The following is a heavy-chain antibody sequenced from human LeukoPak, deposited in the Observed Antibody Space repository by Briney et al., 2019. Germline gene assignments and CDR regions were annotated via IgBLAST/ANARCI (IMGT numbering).Heavy chain of an antibody. CDR2: VSGSGETT. J-gene: IGHJ4*02. Sequence: GGSLRLSCAASGFTVSSNYMSWVRQAPGKGLEWVSAVSGSGETTYYADSVKGRFTISRDNSKNTLYLRMLTLRADDTAVYYCAKGPVVPSSSYYFGSWGQGTLVTVSS. CDR1: GFTVSSNY. V-gene: IGHV3-23*01. CDR3: AKGPVVPSSSYYFGS. D-gene: IGHD2-2*01.